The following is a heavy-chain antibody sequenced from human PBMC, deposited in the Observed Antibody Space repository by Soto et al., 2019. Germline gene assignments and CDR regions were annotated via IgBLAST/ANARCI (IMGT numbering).Heavy chain of an antibody. CDR2: IWYDGSNK. Sequence: GGSLRLSCAASGFTFISYGMHWVRQAPGKGLEWVAVIWYDGSNKYYADSVKGRFTISRDNSKNTLYLQMNSLRAEDTAVYYCAREYSSSWTNYGMDVWGQGTTVTVSS. V-gene: IGHV3-33*01. CDR1: GFTFISYG. J-gene: IGHJ6*02. D-gene: IGHD6-13*01. CDR3: AREYSSSWTNYGMDV.